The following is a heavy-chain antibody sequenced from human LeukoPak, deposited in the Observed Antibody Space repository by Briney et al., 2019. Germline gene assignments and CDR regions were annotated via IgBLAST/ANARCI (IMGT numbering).Heavy chain of an antibody. CDR3: ARVVRQQLAN. CDR2: IYSGGST. CDR1: GFTYSTYA. V-gene: IGHV3-66*02. D-gene: IGHD6-13*01. Sequence: PGGSLRLSCAASGFTYSTYAMSWVRQAPGKGLEWVSVIYSGGSTYYADSVKGRFTISRDNSKNTLYLQMDSLRAEDTAVYYCARVVRQQLANWGQGTLVTVSS. J-gene: IGHJ4*02.